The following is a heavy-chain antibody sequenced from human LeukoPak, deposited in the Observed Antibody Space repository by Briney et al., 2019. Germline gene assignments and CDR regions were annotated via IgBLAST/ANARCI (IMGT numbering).Heavy chain of an antibody. J-gene: IGHJ4*02. CDR2: IIPIFGTA. V-gene: IGHV1-69*13. CDR3: ARGVVVPAAPQYFDY. Sequence: ASVKVSCKASGGTFSSYAISWVRQAPGQGLEWMGGIIPIFGTANYAQKFQGRVTITADESTSTAYMELSSLRSEDTAVYYCARGVVVPAAPQYFDYWGQGTLVTVSS. CDR1: GGTFSSYA. D-gene: IGHD2-2*01.